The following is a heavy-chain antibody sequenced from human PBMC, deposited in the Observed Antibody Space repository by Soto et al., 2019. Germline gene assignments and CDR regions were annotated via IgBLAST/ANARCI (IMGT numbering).Heavy chain of an antibody. CDR2: TYYRSKWYN. J-gene: IGHJ6*02. V-gene: IGHV6-1*01. D-gene: IGHD2-15*01. Sequence: SQTLSLTCAISGDSVSSNSAAWNWIRQSPSRGLEWLGRTYYRSKWYNDYAVSVKSRITINPDTSKNQFSLQLNSVTPEDTAVYYCARDGDFVVVVAATRGYYYYGMDVWGQGTTVTVSS. CDR1: GDSVSSNSAA. CDR3: ARDGDFVVVVAATRGYYYYGMDV.